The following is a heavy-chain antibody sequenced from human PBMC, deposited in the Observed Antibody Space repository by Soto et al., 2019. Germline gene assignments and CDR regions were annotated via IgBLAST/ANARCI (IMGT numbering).Heavy chain of an antibody. CDR2: IDWDDDK. D-gene: IGHD3-3*01. CDR1: GFSLTTSGVG. Sequence: QITLKESGPTVVKPTETLTLTCTFSGFSLTTSGVGVGWVRQSPGKAPEWLALIDWDDDKRYSTSLNSRLIITKDTSKNQVVLTMAIVDPADTATYYCAHRVLRTVFGLVTTTAIYFDFWGPGTPVVVSS. CDR3: AHRVLRTVFGLVTTTAIYFDF. J-gene: IGHJ4*02. V-gene: IGHV2-5*02.